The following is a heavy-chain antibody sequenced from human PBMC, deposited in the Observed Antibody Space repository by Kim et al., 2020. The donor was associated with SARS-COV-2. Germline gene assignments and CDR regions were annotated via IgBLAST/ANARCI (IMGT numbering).Heavy chain of an antibody. CDR2: ISYDGSNK. CDR1: GFTFSSYA. CDR3: AREREEDIVATVLYYYYGMDV. V-gene: IGHV3-30*04. D-gene: IGHD5-12*01. Sequence: GGSLRLSCAASGFTFSSYAMHWVRQAPGKGLEWVAVISYDGSNKYYADSVKGRFTISRDNSKNTLYLQMNSLRAEDTAVYYCAREREEDIVATVLYYYYGMDVWGQGTTVTVSS. J-gene: IGHJ6*02.